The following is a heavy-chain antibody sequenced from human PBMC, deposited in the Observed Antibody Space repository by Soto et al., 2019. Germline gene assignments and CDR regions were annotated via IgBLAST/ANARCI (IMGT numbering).Heavy chain of an antibody. CDR2: IDPSDSYT. CDR1: GYSFTSYW. D-gene: IGHD3-3*01. Sequence: PGESLKISCKGSGYSFTSYWISWVRQMPGKGLEWMGRIDPSDSYTNYSPSFQGHVTISADKSISTAYLQWSSLKASDTAMYYCASHTTDTHPITILCVVGNYYYYGMDVWGQGTTVTVSS. J-gene: IGHJ6*02. V-gene: IGHV5-10-1*01. CDR3: ASHTTDTHPITILCVVGNYYYYGMDV.